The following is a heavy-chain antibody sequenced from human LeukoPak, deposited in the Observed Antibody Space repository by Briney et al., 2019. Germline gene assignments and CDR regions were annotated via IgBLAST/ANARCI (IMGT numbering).Heavy chain of an antibody. CDR1: GFTFSSYA. D-gene: IGHD6-13*01. CDR2: ISGSGGST. V-gene: IGHV3-23*01. Sequence: GGSLRLSCAASGFTFSSYAMSWVRQAPGKGLEWVSAISGSGGSTYYADSVKGRFTISRDNSKNTLYLQMNSLRAEDTAVYYRAKGQGPRIAAASDYWGQGTLVTVSS. J-gene: IGHJ4*02. CDR3: AKGQGPRIAAASDY.